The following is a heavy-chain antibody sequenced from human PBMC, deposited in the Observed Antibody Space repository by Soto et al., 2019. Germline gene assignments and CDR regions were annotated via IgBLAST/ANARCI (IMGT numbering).Heavy chain of an antibody. V-gene: IGHV4-4*02. J-gene: IGHJ4*02. Sequence: QVQLQESGPGLVKPSGTLSLTCAVSGDSISSSNWWSWVRQAPGKGLEWIGEIYHSGATTYNPSLKSRATISVDLSKNHLPQKLTSETAADTAVYFCARDLGTGTDFWGRGTLVTV. D-gene: IGHD1-1*01. CDR3: ARDLGTGTDF. CDR2: IYHSGAT. CDR1: GDSISSSNW.